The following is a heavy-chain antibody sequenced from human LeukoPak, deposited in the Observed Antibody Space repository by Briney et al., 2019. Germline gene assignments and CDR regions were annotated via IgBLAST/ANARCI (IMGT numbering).Heavy chain of an antibody. CDR1: GFTFGTYW. CDR2: INQDGTEK. CDR3: VRDTYRTAVAGSSGLGY. J-gene: IGHJ4*02. D-gene: IGHD6-19*01. Sequence: GGSLRLSCAASGFTFGTYWMGWVRQAPGKGMEWVANINQDGTEKSYVDSVKGRFTISRDNVKNSVYLQMHSLRVDDTAIYYCVRDTYRTAVAGSSGLGYWGQGALVTVSS. V-gene: IGHV3-7*01.